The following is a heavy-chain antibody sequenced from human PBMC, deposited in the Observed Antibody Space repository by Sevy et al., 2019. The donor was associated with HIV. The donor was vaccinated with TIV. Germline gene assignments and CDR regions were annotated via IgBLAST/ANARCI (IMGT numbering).Heavy chain of an antibody. CDR2: IKGKTDGETT. CDR3: TTRPYGSIIDY. J-gene: IGHJ4*02. D-gene: IGHD3-10*01. CDR1: GFNISSAS. Sequence: GGSLRLSCGGSGFNISSASMNLVRQAPGKGLEWVGRIKGKTDGETTDYAAPVKGRFIISRDDSGKTGYVQLNSVKTEDTAMYFCTTRPYGSIIDYWGQGTLVTVSS. V-gene: IGHV3-15*07.